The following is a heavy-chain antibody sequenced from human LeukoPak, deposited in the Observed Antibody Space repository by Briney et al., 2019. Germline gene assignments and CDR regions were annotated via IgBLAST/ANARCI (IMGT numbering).Heavy chain of an antibody. CDR3: ARERWEGYDFMIAPFDY. CDR1: GGSISSSNW. V-gene: IGHV4-4*02. D-gene: IGHD5-12*01. CDR2: IYHSGST. Sequence: PSGTLSLTCAVSGGSISSSNWWSWVRQPPGKGLEWIGEIYHSGSTNYNPSLKSRVTISVDKSKNQFSLKLSSVTAADTAVYYCARERWEGYDFMIAPFDYWGQGTLVTVSS. J-gene: IGHJ4*02.